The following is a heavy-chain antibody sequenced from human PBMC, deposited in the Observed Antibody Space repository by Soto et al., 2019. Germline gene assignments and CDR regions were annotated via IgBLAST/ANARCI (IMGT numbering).Heavy chain of an antibody. CDR2: IYDSGST. V-gene: IGHV4-59*08. Sequence: QVQLQESGPGLVKPSETLSLTCTVSDGSISSYYWSWLRQPPGKGLEWIGYIYDSGSTLYNPSLKSRVTLSVDMPNSQFSLTLRSVTAADTAIYYCACDIRSGSYRFDYWGQGTLVTVFS. J-gene: IGHJ4*02. CDR1: DGSISSYY. D-gene: IGHD1-26*01. CDR3: ACDIRSGSYRFDY.